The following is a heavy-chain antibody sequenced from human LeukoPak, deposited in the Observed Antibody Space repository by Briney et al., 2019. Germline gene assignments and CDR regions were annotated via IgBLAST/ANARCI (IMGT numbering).Heavy chain of an antibody. V-gene: IGHV1-46*01. Sequence: ASVKVSCKASGYTFTSYYLHWARQAPGQGLEWMGIINPSSDSTKYAQKFQGRVTMTRDTSTSTVYMELSSLRSEDTAVYYCARDFAYGSGSTHFDYWGQGTLVTVSS. CDR2: INPSSDST. CDR1: GYTFTSYY. CDR3: ARDFAYGSGSTHFDY. J-gene: IGHJ4*02. D-gene: IGHD3-10*01.